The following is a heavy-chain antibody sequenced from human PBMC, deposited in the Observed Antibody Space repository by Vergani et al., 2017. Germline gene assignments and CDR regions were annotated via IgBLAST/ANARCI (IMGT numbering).Heavy chain of an antibody. Sequence: QVQLVQSGAEVKKPGASVRVSCKGHGYFFSGYFMHWVRQAPGQGLEWMGWINSKSGATNSAQKFQGRVTLTRDTTISTAYMELGSLTSDDTAVYYCAAAVVVDAFDVWAQGTMVTVSP. D-gene: IGHD2-15*01. CDR3: AAAVVVDAFDV. J-gene: IGHJ3*01. V-gene: IGHV1-2*02. CDR2: INSKSGAT. CDR1: GYFFSGYF.